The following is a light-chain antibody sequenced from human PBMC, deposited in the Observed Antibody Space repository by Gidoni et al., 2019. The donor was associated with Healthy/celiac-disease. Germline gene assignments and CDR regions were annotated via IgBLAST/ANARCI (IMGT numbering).Light chain of an antibody. Sequence: QSALTQHASVSGSPGQSITISCTGTSRDVGGYNYVSWYQQHPGKAPKLMIYDVSNRPSGVSNLFSGSKSGNTASLTISGLQAEDEADYYCSSYTSSSTLVFGTGTKVTVL. CDR3: SSYTSSSTLV. CDR2: DVS. J-gene: IGLJ1*01. V-gene: IGLV2-14*03. CDR1: SRDVGGYNY.